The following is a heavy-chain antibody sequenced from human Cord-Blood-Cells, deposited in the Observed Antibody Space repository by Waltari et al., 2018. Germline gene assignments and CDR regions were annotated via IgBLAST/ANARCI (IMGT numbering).Heavy chain of an antibody. V-gene: IGHV4-59*01. J-gene: IGHJ5*02. CDR1: GGSISSYY. CDR2: IYYIGGT. D-gene: IGHD3-16*01. Sequence: QVQLQESGPGLVKPSETLSLTCTVSGGSISSYYWSLIRQRPGKGLEWIGYIYYIGGTNDNPSLKMRVTISVSTSKNQFSLKLSSVTAADTSVYYCAGGWFDPWGQGTLVTVSS. CDR3: AGGWFDP.